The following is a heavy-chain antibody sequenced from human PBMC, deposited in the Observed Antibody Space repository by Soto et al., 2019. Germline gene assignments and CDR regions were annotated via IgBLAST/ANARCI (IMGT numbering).Heavy chain of an antibody. CDR3: ARYNSYAIDY. J-gene: IGHJ4*02. V-gene: IGHV4-59*01. CDR1: VTSISSYY. D-gene: IGHD2-8*01. Sequence: PSETLSLTCTVSVTSISSYYWSWIRQPPGKGLEWIANIHYSGTTNYNPSLASRVTLSVDTSKNQFSLKMTSVTAADRAMYFCARYNSYAIDYWGRGNLVTVSS. CDR2: IHYSGTT.